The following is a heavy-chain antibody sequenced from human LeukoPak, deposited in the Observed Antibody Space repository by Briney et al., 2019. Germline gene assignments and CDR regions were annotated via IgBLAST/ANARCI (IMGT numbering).Heavy chain of an antibody. V-gene: IGHV5-51*01. CDR2: IYPGDSDT. CDR3: ARQLGATHYYYYYMDV. J-gene: IGHJ6*03. Sequence: GESLKISCKGSGYRFTSYWIGWVRQMPGKGLEWMGIIYPGDSDTRYSPPFQGQVTISADKSISTAYLQWSSLKASDTAMYYCARQLGATHYYYYYMDVWGKGTTVTVSS. CDR1: GYRFTSYW. D-gene: IGHD1-26*01.